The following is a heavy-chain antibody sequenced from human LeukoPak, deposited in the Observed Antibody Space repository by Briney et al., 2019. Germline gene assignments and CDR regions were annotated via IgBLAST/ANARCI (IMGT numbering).Heavy chain of an antibody. D-gene: IGHD3-10*01. J-gene: IGHJ3*02. V-gene: IGHV3-21*01. CDR1: GFTFSSYS. CDR2: ISSSSSYI. Sequence: GGSLRLSCAASGFTFSSYSMNWVRQAPGKGLEWVSSISSSSSYIYYADSVKGRFTISRDNAKNSLYLQMNSLRAEDTAMYYCARILLNAFDIWGQGTMVTVSS. CDR3: ARILLNAFDI.